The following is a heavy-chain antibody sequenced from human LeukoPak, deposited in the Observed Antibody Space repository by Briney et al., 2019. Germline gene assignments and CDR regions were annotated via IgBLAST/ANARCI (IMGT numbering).Heavy chain of an antibody. D-gene: IGHD1-1*01. Sequence: GGSLRLSCATSGFTFSNYWMTWVRQAPGKGLEWVANIKQDGSEQYYVDSMRGRLSISRDNAKNSLYLQMNSLRAEDTAVYFCARSGPHDVQIKTRNFGSWGRGTLVIVSS. V-gene: IGHV3-7*01. CDR2: IKQDGSEQ. CDR1: GFTFSNYW. CDR3: ARSGPHDVQIKTRNFGS. J-gene: IGHJ4*02.